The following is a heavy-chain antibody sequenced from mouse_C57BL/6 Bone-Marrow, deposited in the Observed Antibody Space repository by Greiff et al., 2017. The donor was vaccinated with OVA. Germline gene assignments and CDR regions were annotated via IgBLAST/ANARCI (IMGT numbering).Heavy chain of an antibody. Sequence: EVQLQQSGPELVKPGASVKMSCKASGYTFTDYNMHWVKQSHGKSLEWIGYINPNNGGTSYNQKFKGKATLTVNKSSSTAYMELRSLTSEDSAVYYCARCGIWDGNNWFAYWGQGTLVTVSA. CDR3: ARCGIWDGNNWFAY. CDR1: GYTFTDYN. CDR2: INPNNGGT. D-gene: IGHD4-1*01. J-gene: IGHJ3*01. V-gene: IGHV1-22*01.